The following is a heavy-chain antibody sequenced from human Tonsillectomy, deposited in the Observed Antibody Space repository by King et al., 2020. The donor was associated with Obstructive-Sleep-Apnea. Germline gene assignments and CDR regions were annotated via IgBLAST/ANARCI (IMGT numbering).Heavy chain of an antibody. V-gene: IGHV3-9*01. CDR3: AKDKAAGRTAYYGMDV. Sequence: QLVQSGGGLVQPGRSLRLSCAASGFTFDDYAMHWVRQAPGKGLEWVSGISWNSGSIGYADSVKGRFTISRDNAKNSLYLQMNSLRAEDTALYYCAKDKAAGRTAYYGMDVWGQGTTVTVSS. D-gene: IGHD6-13*01. CDR2: ISWNSGSI. CDR1: GFTFDDYA. J-gene: IGHJ6*02.